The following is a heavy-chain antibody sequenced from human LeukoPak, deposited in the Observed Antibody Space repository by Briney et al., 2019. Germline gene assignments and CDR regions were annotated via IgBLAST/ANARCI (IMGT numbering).Heavy chain of an antibody. CDR2: SYNSRGT. J-gene: IGHJ4*02. CDR1: GGSISSSSYF. V-gene: IGHV4-39*01. D-gene: IGHD2-15*01. CDR3: ARSVNIVVEYYFDY. Sequence: SLTLSHTCTVSGGSISSSSYFWGWIRHPPGKRLEWIGRSYNSRGTFYSPSNKSRVTISVGTSKNQFNLNLNSVTAADTAVYYCARSVNIVVEYYFDYWGQGTLVTVSS.